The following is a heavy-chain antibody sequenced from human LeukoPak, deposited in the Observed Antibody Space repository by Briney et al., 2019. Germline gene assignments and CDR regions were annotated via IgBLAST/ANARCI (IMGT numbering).Heavy chain of an antibody. V-gene: IGHV1-69*05. CDR3: ARGRRCYDFWSGYSQNWFHP. Sequence: GASVKVSCKASGGTFSSYAISWVRQAPGQGLEWMGGIIPIFGTANYAQKFQGRVTITTDESTSTAYMEPSSLRSEDTAVYYCARGRRCYDFWSGYSQNWFHPWGQGTRVTVSS. J-gene: IGHJ5*02. CDR2: IIPIFGTA. CDR1: GGTFSSYA. D-gene: IGHD3-3*01.